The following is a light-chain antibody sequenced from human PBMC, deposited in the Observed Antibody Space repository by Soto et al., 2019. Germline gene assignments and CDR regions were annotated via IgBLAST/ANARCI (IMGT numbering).Light chain of an antibody. J-gene: IGKJ4*01. Sequence: DIQMTQSPSTLSASVGDRVTITCRASQSISSWLAWYQQKPGKAPKLLIYKASSLESGVPSRFSCSGSGTEFTLTISSLQPDDFATYYCQQYNSYSPSLTFGGGTKVEIK. CDR3: QQYNSYSPSLT. V-gene: IGKV1-5*03. CDR1: QSISSW. CDR2: KAS.